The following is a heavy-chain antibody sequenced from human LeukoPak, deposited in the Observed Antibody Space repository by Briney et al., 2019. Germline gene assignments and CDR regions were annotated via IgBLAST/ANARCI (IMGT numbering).Heavy chain of an antibody. J-gene: IGHJ6*03. CDR1: GYSFTSYW. Sequence: GESLKISCKGSGYSFTSYWIGWVRQMPGKGLEWMGIIYPGDSDTRYSPSLQGQVTISADKSISSAYLQWSSLKASDTAMYYCARIYDSSGYYYYYYYYMDVWGKGTTVTVSS. D-gene: IGHD3-22*01. V-gene: IGHV5-51*01. CDR2: IYPGDSDT. CDR3: ARIYDSSGYYYYYYYYMDV.